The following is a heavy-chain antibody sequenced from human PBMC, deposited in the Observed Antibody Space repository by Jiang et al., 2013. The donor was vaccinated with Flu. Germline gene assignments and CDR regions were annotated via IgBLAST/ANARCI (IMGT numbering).Heavy chain of an antibody. CDR2: IYYSGTT. J-gene: IGHJ5*01. V-gene: IGHV4-59*01. Sequence: KPSETLSLNCTVSGVSINSYYWNWIRQPPGKGLEWIGYIYYSGTTFYNPSLKSRVTISVDTSKNQFSLSLRSVTAADTAVYYCASFGPLAVGAHRWAFDSWGQGALVTVSS. CDR3: ASFGPLAVGAHRWAFDS. D-gene: IGHD3-16*01. CDR1: GVSINSYY.